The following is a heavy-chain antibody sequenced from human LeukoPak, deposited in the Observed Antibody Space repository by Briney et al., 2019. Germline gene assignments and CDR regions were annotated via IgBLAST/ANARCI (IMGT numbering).Heavy chain of an antibody. V-gene: IGHV3-21*01. CDR2: ISSSSSYI. Sequence: GGSLRLSCAASGFTFSSYSMNWVRQAPVKGLEWVSSISSSSSYIYYADSVKGRFTISRDNAKNSLYLQMNSLRAEDTAVYYCARDLEYSSSSLDYWGQGTLVTVSS. D-gene: IGHD6-6*01. CDR1: GFTFSSYS. CDR3: ARDLEYSSSSLDY. J-gene: IGHJ4*02.